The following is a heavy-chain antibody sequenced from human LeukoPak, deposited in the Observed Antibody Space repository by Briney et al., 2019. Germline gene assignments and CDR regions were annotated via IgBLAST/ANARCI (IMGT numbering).Heavy chain of an antibody. D-gene: IGHD4-23*01. CDR2: IYFGGTT. J-gene: IGHJ5*02. V-gene: IGHV4-59*01. CDR3: ARHRSDTGGKKGVNWFDP. CDR1: GGSIKNYY. Sequence: SETLSLTCSVSGGSIKNYYWSWIRQPPGKGLEWLGDIYFGGTTDYNSSLKSRLTISVDTFKNQLSLNLQSVTAADTATYYCARHRSDTGGKKGVNWFDPWGQGTLVTVSS.